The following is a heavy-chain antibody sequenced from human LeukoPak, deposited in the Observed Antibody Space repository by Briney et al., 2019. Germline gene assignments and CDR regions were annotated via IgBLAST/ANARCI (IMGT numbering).Heavy chain of an antibody. D-gene: IGHD6-13*01. CDR2: ISPDGSDS. Sequence: GESLKISCKGSGYSFTNYWIGWVRQMPGKGLEWMGIISPDGSDSRYSPSFQGQVTISADKSISTAYLQWSSLKASDTAMYYCARLTSSRSFDCWGQGTLVTVSS. J-gene: IGHJ4*02. CDR3: ARLTSSRSFDC. CDR1: GYSFTNYW. V-gene: IGHV5-51*01.